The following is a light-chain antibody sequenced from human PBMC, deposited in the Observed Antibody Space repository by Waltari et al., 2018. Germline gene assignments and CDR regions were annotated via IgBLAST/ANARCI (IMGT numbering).Light chain of an antibody. Sequence: QSVLTQPPSVSGAPGQRVTISCTGSSSNIWAGYDVHWYQQLPGTAPKRLIYGNSNRPSGVPDRFSGSKSGTSASLAITGLQAEDEADYYCQSYDSSLSGVVFGGGTKLTVL. CDR3: QSYDSSLSGVV. J-gene: IGLJ2*01. CDR1: SSNIWAGYD. CDR2: GNS. V-gene: IGLV1-40*01.